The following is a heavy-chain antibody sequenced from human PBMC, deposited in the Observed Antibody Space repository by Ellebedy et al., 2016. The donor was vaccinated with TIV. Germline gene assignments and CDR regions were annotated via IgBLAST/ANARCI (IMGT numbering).Heavy chain of an antibody. J-gene: IGHJ5*02. CDR1: GDSINTFY. V-gene: IGHV4-59*08. CDR2: ISSSGFT. Sequence: SETLSLTCTVSGDSINTFYWTWIRQPPGTGLEWIGYISSSGFTKYSPSLKSRVTMSVDSSKNQFSLKLTSVTAADTAVYYCARLYDFWSAGGLDPWGQGVLVTVSS. CDR3: ARLYDFWSAGGLDP. D-gene: IGHD3-3*01.